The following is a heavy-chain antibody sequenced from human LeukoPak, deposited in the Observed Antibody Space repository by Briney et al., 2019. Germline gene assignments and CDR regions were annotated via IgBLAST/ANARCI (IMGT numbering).Heavy chain of an antibody. D-gene: IGHD3-10*01. CDR1: GFTFSSYA. CDR2: ISGSGGST. J-gene: IGHJ6*04. V-gene: IGHV3-23*01. CDR3: AKAGLVRGGSMDV. Sequence: GGSLRLSCAASGFTFSSYAMSWVRQAPGKGLEWVSAISGSGGSTYYADSVKGRFTISRDNSKNTPYLQMNSLRAEDTAVYYCAKAGLVRGGSMDVWGKGTTVTVSS.